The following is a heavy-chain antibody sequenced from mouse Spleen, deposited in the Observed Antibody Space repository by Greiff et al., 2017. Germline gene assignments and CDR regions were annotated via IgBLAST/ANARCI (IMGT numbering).Heavy chain of an antibody. CDR1: GFTFSDYG. CDR3: ARDGITGYYFAY. Sequence: EVHLVESGGGLVKPGGSLKLSCAASGFTFSDYGMHWVRQAPEKGLEWVAYISSGSSTIYYADTVKGRFTISRDNAKNTPFLQMSSLRSEDTAVYYCARDGITGYYFAYWGQGTTLTVSS. D-gene: IGHD1-2*01. V-gene: IGHV5-17*01. J-gene: IGHJ2*01. CDR2: ISSGSSTI.